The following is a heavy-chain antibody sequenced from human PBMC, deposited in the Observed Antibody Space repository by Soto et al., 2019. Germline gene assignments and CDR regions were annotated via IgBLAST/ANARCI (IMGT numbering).Heavy chain of an antibody. CDR1: GGTFSSYA. CDR3: ARAQVGATDLDYYYSGMDV. D-gene: IGHD1-26*01. J-gene: IGHJ6*02. V-gene: IGHV1-69*01. Sequence: QVQLVQSGAEVKKPGSSVKVSCKASGGTFSSYAISWVRQAPGQGLEWMGGIIPIFGTANYAQKFQGRVTITADESTSTAYMELSSLRSEDTAVYYCARAQVGATDLDYYYSGMDVWGQGTTVTVSS. CDR2: IIPIFGTA.